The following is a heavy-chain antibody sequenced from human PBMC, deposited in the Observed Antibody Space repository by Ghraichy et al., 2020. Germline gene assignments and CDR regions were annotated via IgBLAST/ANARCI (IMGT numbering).Heavy chain of an antibody. J-gene: IGHJ4*02. CDR3: IRDNYGAWD. D-gene: IGHD4-17*01. Sequence: GGSLRLSCAASGFSFRDFFMEWVRQRPGKGLEWIGRIKKKPERYTAEYAASVKGRFSISRDDSKDSVYLQMNSLKAEDTAIYYCIRDNYGAWDWGQGTLVTVSS. V-gene: IGHV3-72*01. CDR1: GFSFRDFF. CDR2: IKKKPERYTA.